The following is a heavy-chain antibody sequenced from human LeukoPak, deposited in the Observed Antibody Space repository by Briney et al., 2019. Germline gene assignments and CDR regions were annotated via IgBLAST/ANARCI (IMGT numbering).Heavy chain of an antibody. Sequence: SETLSLTCTVSGGSISSGGYYWSWIRQHPGKGLEWIGYIYYSGSTYYNPSLKSRVTLSVDTSKNQFSLKLSSVTAADTAVYYCASLSGLRREMELWFDPWGQGTLVTVSS. D-gene: IGHD5-24*01. CDR2: IYYSGST. J-gene: IGHJ5*02. CDR3: ASLSGLRREMELWFDP. CDR1: GGSISSGGYY. V-gene: IGHV4-31*03.